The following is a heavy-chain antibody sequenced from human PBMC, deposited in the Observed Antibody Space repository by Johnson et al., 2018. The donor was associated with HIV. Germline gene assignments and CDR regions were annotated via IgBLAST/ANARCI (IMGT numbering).Heavy chain of an antibody. CDR2: ISSSGKST. CDR3: ARAPPYYGGYSVSDAFDI. J-gene: IGHJ3*02. CDR1: GFIFRDYY. Sequence: QVQLVESGGGLVKPGGSLRLSCAVSGFIFRDYYMSWIRQAPGKGLEWVSYISSSGKSTNYADSVKGRFTISRDNAKNSLSLQMNSLRAEDTAIYYCARAPPYYGGYSVSDAFDIWGQGTMVTVSS. D-gene: IGHD3-22*01. V-gene: IGHV3-11*04.